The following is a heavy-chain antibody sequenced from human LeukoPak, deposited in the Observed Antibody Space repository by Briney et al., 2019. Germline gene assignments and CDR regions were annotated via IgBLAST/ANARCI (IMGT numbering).Heavy chain of an antibody. CDR2: ISGSGGST. Sequence: PGRSLRLSCAASGFTFSSYGMHWVRQAPGKGLEWVSAISGSGGSTYYADSVKGRFTISRDNSKNTLYLQMNSLRAEDTAVYYCARPTSTMIVVVIVYGMDVWGQGTTVTVSS. V-gene: IGHV3-23*01. J-gene: IGHJ6*02. CDR3: ARPTSTMIVVVIVYGMDV. D-gene: IGHD3-22*01. CDR1: GFTFSSYG.